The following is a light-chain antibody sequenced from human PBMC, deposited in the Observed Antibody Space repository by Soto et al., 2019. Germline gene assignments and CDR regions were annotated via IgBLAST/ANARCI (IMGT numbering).Light chain of an antibody. V-gene: IGKV1-5*01. J-gene: IGKJ1*01. CDR2: DAS. Sequence: EIQLTQSPSTVSAYVGDSVTITCRASQSITTWLAWYQQRPGKAPKLLIYDASSLESGVPSRFSGSGSGTEFTLTISSLQPDDFATYYCQQYNSYSPWTFGQGTKVDIK. CDR3: QQYNSYSPWT. CDR1: QSITTW.